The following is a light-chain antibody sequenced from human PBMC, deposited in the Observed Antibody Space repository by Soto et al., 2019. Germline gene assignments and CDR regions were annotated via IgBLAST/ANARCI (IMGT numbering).Light chain of an antibody. CDR3: QQRSDWPRVT. Sequence: EIVLTQSPATLSLSPGEGATLYCRASQSVRSYLAWYQQKPGQAPRLLIYDASNRATGIPARFSGSGSGTDFTLTISSLDPEDFGLYYCQQRSDWPRVTFGGGTKVEIK. CDR1: QSVRSY. CDR2: DAS. J-gene: IGKJ4*01. V-gene: IGKV3-11*01.